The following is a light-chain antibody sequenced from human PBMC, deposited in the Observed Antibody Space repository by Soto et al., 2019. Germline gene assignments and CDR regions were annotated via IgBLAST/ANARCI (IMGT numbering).Light chain of an antibody. CDR3: SSYEGSNNVV. J-gene: IGLJ2*01. CDR1: SSDVGGYNY. Sequence: QAVLTQPPSASGSPGQSVTISCTGTSSDVGGYNYVSWYQQHPGKATKLMMYEVSKRPSGVPDRFSGSKSGNTASLTVSGLQAEDEADYYCSSYEGSNNVVFGGGTKLTVL. CDR2: EVS. V-gene: IGLV2-8*01.